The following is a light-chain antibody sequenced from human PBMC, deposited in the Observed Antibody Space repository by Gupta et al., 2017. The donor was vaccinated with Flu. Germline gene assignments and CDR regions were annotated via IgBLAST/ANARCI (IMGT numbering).Light chain of an antibody. CDR1: QSINSY. Sequence: AIRMTQSPSSFSASTGDRITITCRASQSINSYLAWYRQSPGKAPEPLIYAASTLQSGVPSRFSGSGSGTEFTLTISCLQSEDFATYYCQQDDNYPWTFGQGTKV. J-gene: IGKJ1*01. CDR3: QQDDNYPWT. CDR2: AAS. V-gene: IGKV1-8*01.